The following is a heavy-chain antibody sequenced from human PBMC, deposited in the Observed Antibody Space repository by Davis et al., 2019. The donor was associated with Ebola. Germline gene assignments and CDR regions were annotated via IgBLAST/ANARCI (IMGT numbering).Heavy chain of an antibody. J-gene: IGHJ4*02. CDR1: GGSFSGYY. CDR3: VRDFFEFSSSSFSDS. Sequence: GGSLRLSCAVYGGSFSGYYWSWVRQAPGKGLEWVSAISGSGGSTYYADSVKGRFTISRDNSKNTLYLQMGRLRSDDTAMYYCVRDFFEFSSSSFSDSWGQGTLVTVSS. CDR2: ISGSGGST. V-gene: IGHV3-23*01. D-gene: IGHD6-6*01.